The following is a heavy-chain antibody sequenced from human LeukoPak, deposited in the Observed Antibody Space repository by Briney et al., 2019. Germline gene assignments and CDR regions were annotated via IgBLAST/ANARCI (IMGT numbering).Heavy chain of an antibody. D-gene: IGHD6-13*01. Sequence: AGRSLRLSCTASGFTFGDYAMSWVRQAPGKGLEWVGVIRSKAYVGTTEYAASVKGRFTISRDDSKSIAYLQMNSLKTEDTAVYYCTRVLGGSSSLLTIDYWGQGTLVTVSS. CDR2: IRSKAYVGTT. V-gene: IGHV3-49*04. CDR3: TRVLGGSSSLLTIDY. J-gene: IGHJ4*02. CDR1: GFTFGDYA.